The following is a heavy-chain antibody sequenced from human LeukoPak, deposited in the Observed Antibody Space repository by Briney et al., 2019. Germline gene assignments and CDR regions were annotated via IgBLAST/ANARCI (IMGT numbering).Heavy chain of an antibody. Sequence: GSLRLSCAASGFTFSSYEMNWVRQAPGKGLEWVSYISSSGSTIYYADSVKGRFTISRDNAKNSLYLQMNSLRAEDTAVYYCAKWGDYDVLTGYYVSDYWGQGTLVTVSS. CDR2: ISSSGSTI. V-gene: IGHV3-48*03. CDR1: GFTFSSYE. J-gene: IGHJ4*02. D-gene: IGHD3-9*01. CDR3: AKWGDYDVLTGYYVSDY.